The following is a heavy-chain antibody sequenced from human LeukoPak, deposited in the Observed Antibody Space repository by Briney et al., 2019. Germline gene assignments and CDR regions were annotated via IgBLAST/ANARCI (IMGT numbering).Heavy chain of an antibody. CDR2: ISWNSGSI. CDR3: AKDHYDILTGYNDY. CDR1: GFTFSDYT. J-gene: IGHJ4*02. Sequence: GGSLRLSCAASGFTFSDYTMTWVRQAPGKGLEWVSGISWNSGSIGYADSVKGRFTISRDNAKNSLYLQMNSLRAEDTALYYCAKDHYDILTGYNDYWGQGTLVTVSS. D-gene: IGHD3-9*01. V-gene: IGHV3-9*01.